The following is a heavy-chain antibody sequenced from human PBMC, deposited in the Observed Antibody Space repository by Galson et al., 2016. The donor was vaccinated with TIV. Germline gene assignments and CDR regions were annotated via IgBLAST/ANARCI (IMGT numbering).Heavy chain of an antibody. Sequence: PLRLSCAASGFTVSDNYMTWVRRAPGKGLEWVSMIYSDGSTYYADSVKGRFTISRDNSKNTLYLQMNRLRVEDTAVYYCARERRYCGNECYLYYYYGMDVWGPGTTVTVSS. V-gene: IGHV3-66*02. J-gene: IGHJ6*02. D-gene: IGHD2-21*01. CDR1: GFTVSDNY. CDR2: IYSDGST. CDR3: ARERRYCGNECYLYYYYGMDV.